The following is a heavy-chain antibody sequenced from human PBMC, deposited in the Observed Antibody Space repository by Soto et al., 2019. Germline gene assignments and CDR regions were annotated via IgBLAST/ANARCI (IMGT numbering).Heavy chain of an antibody. Sequence: QVQLVESGGGVVQPGRSLRLSCAASGFTFSLYGIHWVRQAPGKGLEWVARISDDGSNQYFADSVKGRFTISRDNSNNTLYLQMNSLIPEDTSVYFCAKDWGYGDYVFDFWGQGTVVSVSS. CDR2: ISDDGSNQ. CDR1: GFTFSLYG. CDR3: AKDWGYGDYVFDF. D-gene: IGHD4-17*01. J-gene: IGHJ4*02. V-gene: IGHV3-30*18.